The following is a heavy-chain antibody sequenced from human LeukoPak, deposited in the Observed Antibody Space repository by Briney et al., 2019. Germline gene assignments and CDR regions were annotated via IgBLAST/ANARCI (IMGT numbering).Heavy chain of an antibody. CDR2: ISGSGGST. J-gene: IGHJ4*02. CDR3: AKDLTYYDFWSGYYTH. V-gene: IGHV3-23*01. Sequence: PGGSLGLSCAASGFTFSSYAMSWVRQAPGKGLEWVSAISGSGGSTYYADSVKGRFTISRDNSKNTLYLQMNSLRAEDTAVYYCAKDLTYYDFWSGYYTHWGQGTLVTVSS. D-gene: IGHD3-3*01. CDR1: GFTFSSYA.